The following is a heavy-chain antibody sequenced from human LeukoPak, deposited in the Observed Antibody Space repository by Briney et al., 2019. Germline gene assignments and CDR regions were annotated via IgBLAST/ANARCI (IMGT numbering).Heavy chain of an antibody. J-gene: IGHJ4*02. CDR1: GFTFSSYA. Sequence: GGSLRLSCAVSGFTFSSYAINWFRQAPGKGLEWLSYIGSNGDDKLYADSVKGRFTISRDDAKNSVYLQMNSLRDEDTALYYCARDLNGDEDFDYWGQGTLVTVSS. CDR2: IGSNGDDK. D-gene: IGHD2-8*01. CDR3: ARDLNGDEDFDY. V-gene: IGHV3-48*03.